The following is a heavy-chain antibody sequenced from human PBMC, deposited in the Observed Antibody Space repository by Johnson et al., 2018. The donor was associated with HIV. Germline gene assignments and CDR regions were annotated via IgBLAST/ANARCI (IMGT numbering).Heavy chain of an antibody. V-gene: IGHV3-11*01. D-gene: IGHD2-8*02. CDR3: AKDPIVLVVYAISAFDI. CDR1: GFMFSDYY. J-gene: IGHJ3*02. CDR2: ISSSRSTI. Sequence: QVQLVESGGGVVRPGGSLRLSCAASGFMFSDYYMSWIRQAPGKGLEWVSYISSSRSTIYYADSVKGRFTISRDNAKNTLYLQMNRRRAEDPAVYYCAKDPIVLVVYAISAFDIWGQGTMVTVSS.